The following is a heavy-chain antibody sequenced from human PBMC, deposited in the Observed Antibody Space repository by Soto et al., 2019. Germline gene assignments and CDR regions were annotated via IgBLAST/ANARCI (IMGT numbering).Heavy chain of an antibody. CDR3: ARAAFRRGSHHFDF. D-gene: IGHD1-26*01. CDR2: VHYSGST. Sequence: SETLSLTCTVSGVSITSHYWTCIQQPPGKGLEWIVNVHYSGSTHSSPSLNSTVTISVDTSNNHFSLRLDSVTAADAAVYYCARAAFRRGSHHFDFWGQGILVTVSS. V-gene: IGHV4-59*08. J-gene: IGHJ4*02. CDR1: GVSITSHY.